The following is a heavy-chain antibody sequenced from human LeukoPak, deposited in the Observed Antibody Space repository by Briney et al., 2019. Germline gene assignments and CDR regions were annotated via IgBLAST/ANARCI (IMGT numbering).Heavy chain of an antibody. CDR2: IYYVGSP. CDR1: GDSIRSGDSY. CDR3: ARLPITKRAMDV. V-gene: IGHV4-39*01. J-gene: IGHJ6*02. Sequence: SETLSLTCSVSGDSIRSGDSYWGWIRQDPRKGLEWIASIYYVGSPHYNPSLNSRRVTPSVDTTKNQFSLTLTSVTAADTAIYYCARLPITKRAMDVWGQGTTVTVSS. D-gene: IGHD3-3*01.